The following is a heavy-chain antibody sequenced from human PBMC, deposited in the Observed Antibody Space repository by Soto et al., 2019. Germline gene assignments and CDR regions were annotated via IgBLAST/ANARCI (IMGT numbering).Heavy chain of an antibody. D-gene: IGHD6-6*01. CDR1: IGSLSGYY. CDR2: ISPSGTT. Sequence: PSETLSLTCSLYIGSLSGYYWSWIRQPPGKGLEWIGEISPSGTTNYSPSLKSRVSISVDTSKNQFSLNLTSLTAADPSVYYCAIAPKVSGSAQTRPDFWCQGSLVTVS. J-gene: IGHJ4*02. CDR3: AIAPKVSGSAQTRPDF. V-gene: IGHV4-34*01.